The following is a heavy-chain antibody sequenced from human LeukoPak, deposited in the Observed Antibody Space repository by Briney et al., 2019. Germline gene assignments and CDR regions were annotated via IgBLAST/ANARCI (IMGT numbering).Heavy chain of an antibody. J-gene: IGHJ4*02. CDR2: MYYSGST. CDR1: GGSIKSHY. V-gene: IGHV4-59*11. CDR3: ARGYFDSSGYYSLPEY. Sequence: PSETLSLSCTVSGGSIKSHYWSWIRQPPGKGLEWIGYMYYSGSTYYNPSLRGRVTISLDTSKNQFSLKMSPVTLADTAVYYCARGYFDSSGYYSLPEYWGQGTLVTVSS. D-gene: IGHD3-22*01.